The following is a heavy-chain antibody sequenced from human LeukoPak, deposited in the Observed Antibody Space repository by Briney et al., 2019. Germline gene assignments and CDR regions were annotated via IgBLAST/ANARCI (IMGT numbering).Heavy chain of an antibody. J-gene: IGHJ3*02. D-gene: IGHD1-26*01. Sequence: GASVKVSCKASGGTFSSYAISWVRQAPGQGLEWMGRIIPILGIANYAQKFQGRVTITADKSTSTAYMELSSLRSEDTAVYYCARMYSGSYRGAFDIWGQGTMVTVSS. CDR1: GGTFSSYA. CDR2: IIPILGIA. V-gene: IGHV1-69*04. CDR3: ARMYSGSYRGAFDI.